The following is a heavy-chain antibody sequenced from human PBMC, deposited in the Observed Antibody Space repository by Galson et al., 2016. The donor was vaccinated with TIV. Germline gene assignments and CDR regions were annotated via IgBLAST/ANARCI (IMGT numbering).Heavy chain of an antibody. J-gene: IGHJ6*04. Sequence: SVKVSCKASGDTFSGYYIYWVRQAPGQGLEWMGWINPKSGSTKYAQGFQGRVTMTRDTSISTAYMEVSWLRPDDTAVFYCARVVTGGYVDVWGKGTTVTVSS. V-gene: IGHV1-2*02. CDR1: GDTFSGYY. D-gene: IGHD3-16*01. CDR3: ARVVTGGYVDV. CDR2: INPKSGST.